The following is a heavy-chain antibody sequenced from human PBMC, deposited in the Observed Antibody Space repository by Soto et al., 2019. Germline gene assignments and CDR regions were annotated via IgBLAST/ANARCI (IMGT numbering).Heavy chain of an antibody. CDR3: TTAVILWFGELFR. J-gene: IGHJ4*02. CDR1: GFTFSNAW. D-gene: IGHD3-10*01. Sequence: GGSLRLSCAASGFTFSNAWMNWVRQAPGKGLEWVGRIKSKTDGGTTDYAAPVKGRFTISRDDSKNTLYLQMNSLKTEDTAVYYCTTAVILWFGELFRWGQGTLVTVSS. CDR2: IKSKTDGGTT. V-gene: IGHV3-15*07.